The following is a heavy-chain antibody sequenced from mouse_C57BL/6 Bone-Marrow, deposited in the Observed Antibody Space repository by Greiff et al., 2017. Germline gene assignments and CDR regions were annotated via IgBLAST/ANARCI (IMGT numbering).Heavy chain of an antibody. CDR3: ARHSQLRLRGLDY. J-gene: IGHJ2*01. V-gene: IGHV1-61*01. CDR1: GYTFTSYW. Sequence: QVHVKQPGAELVRPGSSVKLSCKASGYTFTSYWMDWVKQRPGQGLEWIGNIYPSDSETHYNQKFKDKATLTVDKSSSTAYMQLSSLTSEDSAVYYCARHSQLRLRGLDYWGQGTTLTVSS. D-gene: IGHD3-2*02. CDR2: IYPSDSET.